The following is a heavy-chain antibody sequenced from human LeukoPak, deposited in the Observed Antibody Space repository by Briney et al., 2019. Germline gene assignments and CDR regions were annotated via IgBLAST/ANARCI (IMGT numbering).Heavy chain of an antibody. D-gene: IGHD6-19*01. CDR2: IYYSGST. J-gene: IGHJ6*02. Sequence: PSETLSLTCTVSGGSVSSGSYYWSWIRPPPGRGLEWIGDIYYSGSTNYNPSLKSRVTISVDTSKNQFSLKLSSVTAADTAVYYCARGRPSIAVAGTGIYYYYGMDVWGQGTTVTVSS. CDR3: ARGRPSIAVAGTGIYYYYGMDV. CDR1: GGSVSSGSYY. V-gene: IGHV4-61*01.